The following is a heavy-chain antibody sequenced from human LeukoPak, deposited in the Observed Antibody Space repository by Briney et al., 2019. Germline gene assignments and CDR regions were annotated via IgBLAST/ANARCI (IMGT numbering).Heavy chain of an antibody. J-gene: IGHJ4*02. Sequence: GASVKVSCKASGYTFTSYGISWVRQAPGQGLEWMGWISAYNGNTNYAQKLQSRVTMTTDTSTSIAYMELRSLRSDDTAAYYCARDLGYDTHWAYWGQGTLVTVSS. CDR3: ARDLGYDTHWAY. CDR2: ISAYNGNT. V-gene: IGHV1-18*01. D-gene: IGHD3-9*01. CDR1: GYTFTSYG.